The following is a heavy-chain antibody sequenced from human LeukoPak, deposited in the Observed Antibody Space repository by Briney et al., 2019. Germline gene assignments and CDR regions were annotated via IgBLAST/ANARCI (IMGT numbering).Heavy chain of an antibody. CDR1: GFTFSSYA. CDR3: ARVARHGHSGAWYYFDY. D-gene: IGHD6-19*01. CDR2: ISGSGGST. J-gene: IGHJ4*02. Sequence: GGSLRLSCAASGFTFSSYAMSWVRQAPGKGLEWVSAISGSGGSTSYADSVKGRFTISRDNSKNTLYLQMNSLRGEDTAIYYGARVARHGHSGAWYYFDYWGQGAQVTVSS. V-gene: IGHV3-23*01.